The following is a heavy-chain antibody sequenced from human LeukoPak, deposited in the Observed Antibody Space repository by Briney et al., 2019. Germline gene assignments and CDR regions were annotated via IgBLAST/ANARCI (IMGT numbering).Heavy chain of an antibody. D-gene: IGHD6-19*01. CDR2: ISYDGSEK. J-gene: IGHJ5*02. V-gene: IGHV3-30-3*01. CDR1: GFTFRSYN. CDR3: ARDEDSSGWYFWFDP. Sequence: PGGSLRLSCAASGFTFRSYNMHWVRQAPGKGLEWVAVISYDGSEKYYADSVKGRFTISRDNSKNTLYLQMNSLRAEDTAVYYCARDEDSSGWYFWFDPWGQGTLVTVSS.